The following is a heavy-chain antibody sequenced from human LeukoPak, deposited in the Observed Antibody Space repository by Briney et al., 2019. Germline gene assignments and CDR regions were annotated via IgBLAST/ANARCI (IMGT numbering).Heavy chain of an antibody. V-gene: IGHV4-34*01. CDR3: TRTKGYSYGYSYFQH. CDR1: GGSFSGYY. D-gene: IGHD5-18*01. CDR2: INHSGST. Sequence: SETLSLTCAVYGGSFSGYYWSWIRQPPGKGLEWIGEINHSGSTNYNPSLKSRVTISVDTSKNQLSLKLSSVTAADTAVYYCTRTKGYSYGYSYFQHWGQGTLVTVSS. J-gene: IGHJ1*01.